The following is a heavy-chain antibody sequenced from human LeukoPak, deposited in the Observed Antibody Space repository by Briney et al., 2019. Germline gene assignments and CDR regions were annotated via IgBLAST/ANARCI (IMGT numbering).Heavy chain of an antibody. D-gene: IGHD4-17*01. J-gene: IGHJ5*02. CDR2: IYTSGST. CDR3: ARATTTVTTGVFWFDP. Sequence: SETLSLTCTVSGGSISSYYWSWIRQPAGKGLEWIGRIYTSGSTNYNPSLKSRVTMSVDTSKNQFSLKLSSVTAADTAVYYCARATTTVTTGVFWFDPWGQGTLVTVSS. V-gene: IGHV4-4*07. CDR1: GGSISSYY.